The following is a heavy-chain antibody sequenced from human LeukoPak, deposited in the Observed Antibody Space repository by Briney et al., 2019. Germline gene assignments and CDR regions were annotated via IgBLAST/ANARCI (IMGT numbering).Heavy chain of an antibody. V-gene: IGHV4-59*01. Sequence: SETLSLTCTVSGGSISSYYWSWIRQPPGKGLEWIGYIYYSGSTNYNPSLKSRVTISVDTSKNQFSLKLSSVTAADTAVYYCATSSSPTGEQQLAHDAFDIWGQGTMVTVSS. J-gene: IGHJ3*02. CDR2: IYYSGST. CDR1: GGSISSYY. D-gene: IGHD6-13*01. CDR3: ATSSSPTGEQQLAHDAFDI.